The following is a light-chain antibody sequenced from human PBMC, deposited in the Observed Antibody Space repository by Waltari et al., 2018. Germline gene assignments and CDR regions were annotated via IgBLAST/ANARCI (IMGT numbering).Light chain of an antibody. Sequence: QSALTQPRSVSGSPGQSVTISCTGTSSDVGGYNYVSWYQHHPAKAPKLIIYEVTKRPSGVPDRCSAAKTANTAALTITRGQADEEADYYCCSYEGSSTFGVFGGGTKLTVL. V-gene: IGLV2-11*01. CDR1: SSDVGGYNY. CDR2: EVT. J-gene: IGLJ3*02. CDR3: CSYEGSSTFGV.